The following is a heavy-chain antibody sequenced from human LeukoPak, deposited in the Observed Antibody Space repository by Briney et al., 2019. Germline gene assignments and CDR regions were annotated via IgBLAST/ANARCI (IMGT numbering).Heavy chain of an antibody. V-gene: IGHV4-39*01. Sequence: SETLSLTCSVSSGSISSSSYYWGWVRQPPGKGLEWIGSMFFTGNAYYNPSLKSRVTISVDTSENQFSLKLSSMTAADTAVYYCARHVVGNYDPLSFDYWGQGTLVTVSS. CDR2: MFFTGNA. J-gene: IGHJ4*02. D-gene: IGHD1-7*01. CDR1: SGSISSSSYY. CDR3: ARHVVGNYDPLSFDY.